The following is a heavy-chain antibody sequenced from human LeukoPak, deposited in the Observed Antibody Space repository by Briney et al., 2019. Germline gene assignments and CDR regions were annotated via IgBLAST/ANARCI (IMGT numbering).Heavy chain of an antibody. CDR1: GGSISSYY. Sequence: SETLSLTCTVSGGSISSYYWSWIRQPAGKGLEWIGRIYTSGSTNYNPSLKSRLTMSVDTSKNQFSLKLSSVTAADTAVYYCARSTIAAAVQVAFDIWGQGTMVTVSS. V-gene: IGHV4-4*07. J-gene: IGHJ3*02. D-gene: IGHD6-13*01. CDR3: ARSTIAAAVQVAFDI. CDR2: IYTSGST.